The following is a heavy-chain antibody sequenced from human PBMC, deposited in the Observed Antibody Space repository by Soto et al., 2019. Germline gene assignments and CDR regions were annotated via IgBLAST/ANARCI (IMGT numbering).Heavy chain of an antibody. CDR1: GGSMSSYY. V-gene: IGHV4-59*01. CDR3: ARAWSSSLNGFDP. CDR2: LYYSGST. D-gene: IGHD6-6*01. J-gene: IGHJ5*02. Sequence: SATRCLPCTVSGGSMSSYYWSWIRQPPGKGLERLEYLYYSGSTNYNPSLKSRVTISVDTSKTQCSPKLSPVTAADTAVYYCARAWSSSLNGFDPLGQGTRVT.